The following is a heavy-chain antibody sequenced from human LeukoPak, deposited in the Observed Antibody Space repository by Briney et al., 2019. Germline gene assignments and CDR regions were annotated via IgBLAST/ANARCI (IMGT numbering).Heavy chain of an antibody. CDR1: GFXVSSNY. CDR3: AREGYGDLAFDI. V-gene: IGHV3-66*01. D-gene: IGHD4-17*01. J-gene: IGHJ3*02. Sequence: GGSLRLSCAASGFXVSSNYMSWVRXAPGKGLEWVSVIYSGGSTYYADSVKGRFTISRDNSKNTLYLQMNSLRAEDTAVYYCAREGYGDLAFDIWGQGTMVTVSS. CDR2: IYSGGST.